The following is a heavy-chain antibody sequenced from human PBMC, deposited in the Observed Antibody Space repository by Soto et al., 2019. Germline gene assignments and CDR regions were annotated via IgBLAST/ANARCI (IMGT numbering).Heavy chain of an antibody. CDR3: ARYKSNYYYGMDV. D-gene: IGHD1-20*01. J-gene: IGHJ6*02. CDR1: GGSISSYY. Sequence: QVQLQESGPGLVKPSETLSLTCTVSGGSISSYYWSWIRQPPGKGLEWIGYIYYSGITNYNPSLKSRVTISVDTSKNQCSLKLSSVTAADTAVYYCARYKSNYYYGMDVWGQGTTVTVS. CDR2: IYYSGIT. V-gene: IGHV4-59*01.